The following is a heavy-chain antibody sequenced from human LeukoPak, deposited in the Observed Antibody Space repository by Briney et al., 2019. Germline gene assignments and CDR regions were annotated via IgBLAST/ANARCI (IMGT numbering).Heavy chain of an antibody. CDR2: IEPDGSES. D-gene: IGHD1-26*01. CDR1: GFTFSSYG. Sequence: GGSLRLSCAASGFTFSSYGMHWVRQAPGKGLEWVGNIEPDGSESYYLDSVEGRFTISRDNVKNSLYLQMNSLRAEDTAIYYCARPGVAGGAFDIWGQGTVVTVSS. J-gene: IGHJ3*02. V-gene: IGHV3-7*01. CDR3: ARPGVAGGAFDI.